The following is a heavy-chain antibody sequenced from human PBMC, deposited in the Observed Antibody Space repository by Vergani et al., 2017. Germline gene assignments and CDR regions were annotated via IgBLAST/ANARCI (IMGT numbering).Heavy chain of an antibody. V-gene: IGHV3-30-3*01. D-gene: IGHD3-22*01. J-gene: IGHJ4*02. CDR3: AGRRGSGYFGLRAYFDY. CDR2: ISYDGSNK. CDR1: GFTFSSYA. Sequence: QVQLVESGGGVVQPGRSLRLSCAASGFTFSSYAMHWVRQAPGKGREWVAVISYDGSNKYYEDSVKGRFTISRDNSKKTLYLQMNSLRAEDTAVYYCAGRRGSGYFGLRAYFDYWGQGTLVTVSS.